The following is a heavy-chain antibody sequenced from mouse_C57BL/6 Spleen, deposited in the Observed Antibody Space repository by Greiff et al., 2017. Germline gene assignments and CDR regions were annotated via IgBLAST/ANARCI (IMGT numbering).Heavy chain of an antibody. J-gene: IGHJ3*01. CDR3: ALFDYDYDVAY. CDR1: GFNFTDYY. D-gene: IGHD2-4*01. Sequence: EVQLQQSGAELVKPGASVKLSCTASGFNFTDYYMNWVKQRPEQGLEWIGGIDPEDGKTKYAAKFKGTDTITADTSSNTTYLQLSSLTSEDTAVYYCALFDYDYDVAYWGQGTLVTVSA. V-gene: IGHV14-2*01. CDR2: IDPEDGKT.